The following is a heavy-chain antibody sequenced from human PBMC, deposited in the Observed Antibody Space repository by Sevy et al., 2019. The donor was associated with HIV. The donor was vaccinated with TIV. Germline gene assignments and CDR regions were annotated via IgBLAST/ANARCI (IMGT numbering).Heavy chain of an antibody. CDR2: ISSNGGSR. CDR1: GFSFSGYA. Sequence: GGSLRLSCSASGFSFSGYAMHWVRQAPGKGLEYVSAISSNGGSRYYAESVKGRFTISRDNSKSALYLQMSSLRTEDTAVYYCVKAMVHSSEVRTFDIWGQGTMVTVSS. D-gene: IGHD2-8*01. CDR3: VKAMVHSSEVRTFDI. V-gene: IGHV3-64D*06. J-gene: IGHJ3*02.